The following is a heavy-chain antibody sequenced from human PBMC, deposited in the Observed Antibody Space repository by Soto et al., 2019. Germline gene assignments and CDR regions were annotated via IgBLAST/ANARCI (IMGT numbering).Heavy chain of an antibody. V-gene: IGHV1-46*01. CDR2: INPSGGGT. Sequence: QVQLVQSGAEVTKPGAPMKVSCKASGYAFTSYHINWVRQAPGQGLEWMGIINPSGGGTTYAQKFRRRVTMTGDTYTSTVYMELSRLRSEETAVYFCAMEVVVARDDSPFYGMDVWGQGTTVTVSS. CDR1: GYAFTSYH. CDR3: AMEVVVARDDSPFYGMDV. J-gene: IGHJ6*02. D-gene: IGHD2-15*01.